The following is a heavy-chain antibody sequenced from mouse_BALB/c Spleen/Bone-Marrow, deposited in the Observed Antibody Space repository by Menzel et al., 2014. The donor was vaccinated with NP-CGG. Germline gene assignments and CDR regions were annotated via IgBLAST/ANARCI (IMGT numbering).Heavy chain of an antibody. Sequence: QVQLQQPGAELVRPGSSVKISCKASGYAFSSYWMSWVKQRPGQGLEWIGQIYPGDGDTNYNGKFKGKATLTADKSSSTAYMQLSSLTSEDSAVYFCARWLPAIDYWGQGTSVTVSS. J-gene: IGHJ4*01. D-gene: IGHD2-2*01. V-gene: IGHV1-80*01. CDR1: GYAFSSYW. CDR3: ARWLPAIDY. CDR2: IYPGDGDT.